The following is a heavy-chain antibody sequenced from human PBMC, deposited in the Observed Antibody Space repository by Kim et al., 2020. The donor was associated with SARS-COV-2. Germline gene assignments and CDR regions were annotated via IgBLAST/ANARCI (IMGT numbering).Heavy chain of an antibody. V-gene: IGHV3-9*01. CDR3: AKEHSSSWRTYYYGMDV. D-gene: IGHD6-13*01. CDR2: NSWNSGNI. Sequence: GGSLRLSCAASGFTFDDYAMHWVRQAPGKGLEWVSGNSWNSGNIGYADSVKGRFTISRDNAKNSLYLQMNNLRTEDTAFYYCAKEHSSSWRTYYYGMDVWGQGTTVTVSS. CDR1: GFTFDDYA. J-gene: IGHJ6*02.